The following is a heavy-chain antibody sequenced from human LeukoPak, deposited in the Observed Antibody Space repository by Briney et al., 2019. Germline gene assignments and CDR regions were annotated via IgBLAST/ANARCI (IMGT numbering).Heavy chain of an antibody. CDR1: GFTFSSYA. CDR2: ISYDGSNK. CDR3: ARVAGRVNYYYGMDV. Sequence: GRSLGLSCAASGFTFSSYAMHWVRQAPGKGLEWVAVISYDGSNKYYADSVKGRFTISRDNSKNTLYLQMNSLRAEDTAVYYCARVAGRVNYYYGMDVWGQGTTVTVSS. D-gene: IGHD6-19*01. V-gene: IGHV3-30*04. J-gene: IGHJ6*02.